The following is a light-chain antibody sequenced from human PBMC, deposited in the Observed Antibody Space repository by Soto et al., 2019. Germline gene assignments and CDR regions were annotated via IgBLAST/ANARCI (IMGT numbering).Light chain of an antibody. V-gene: IGLV2-8*01. Sequence: QAVLTQPPSAAGSPGQSVTISCTGTSSDVGGYNYVSWYQQHPGKAPKLMIYEVSKRPSGVPDRFSGSKSGNTASLTVSGLQAEDEAAYYCSSYAGSNQGVFGTGTKVTVL. CDR1: SSDVGGYNY. J-gene: IGLJ1*01. CDR3: SSYAGSNQGV. CDR2: EVS.